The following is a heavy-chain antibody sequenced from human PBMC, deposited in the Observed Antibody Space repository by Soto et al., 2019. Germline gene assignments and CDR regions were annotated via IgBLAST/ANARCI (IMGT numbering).Heavy chain of an antibody. D-gene: IGHD1-7*01. J-gene: IGHJ4*02. CDR2: IYRTGST. CDR1: GGSFTSNSW. Sequence: ETLSLTCAVSGGSFTSNSWWTWVRQPPGQGLEWIGEIYRTGSTNYNPSLKSRVTISLDKSENQFSLKATSLTAADTAVYYCASRDPGTSVDYWGQGTLVTVSS. V-gene: IGHV4-4*02. CDR3: ASRDPGTSVDY.